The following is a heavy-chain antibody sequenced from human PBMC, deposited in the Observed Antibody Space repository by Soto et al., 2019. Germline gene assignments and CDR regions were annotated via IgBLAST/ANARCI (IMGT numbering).Heavy chain of an antibody. Sequence: EVQRLESGGGLVQPGGSLRLSCAASGFTFSSYAMSWVRQAPGKGLEWVSAISGSGGSTYYADSGKGRFTISRDNSKNTLFLQRSGRRAEDTAVYYWAKDRGYSYGHCYYYGMDVWGQGTTVTVSS. CDR2: ISGSGGST. CDR3: AKDRGYSYGHCYYYGMDV. CDR1: GFTFSSYA. J-gene: IGHJ6*02. D-gene: IGHD5-18*01. V-gene: IGHV3-23*01.